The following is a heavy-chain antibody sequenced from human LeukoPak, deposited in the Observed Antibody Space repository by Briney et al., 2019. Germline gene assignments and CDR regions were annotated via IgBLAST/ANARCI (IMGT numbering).Heavy chain of an antibody. Sequence: PSETLSLTCAVYGGSFSGYYWSWIRQPPGKGLEWIGEINHSGSTNYNPSLKSRVTISVDTSKNQFSLKLSSVTAADTAVYYCARVTYYYDSSGQSAFDIWGQGTMVTVSS. D-gene: IGHD3-22*01. V-gene: IGHV4-34*01. J-gene: IGHJ3*02. CDR2: INHSGST. CDR3: ARVTYYYDSSGQSAFDI. CDR1: GGSFSGYY.